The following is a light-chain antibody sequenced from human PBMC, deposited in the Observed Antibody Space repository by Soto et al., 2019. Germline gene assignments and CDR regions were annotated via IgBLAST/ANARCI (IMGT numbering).Light chain of an antibody. Sequence: EIVMTQSPDTLSVSPGERVTLSCRASQSVTNYLAWYQQKPGQAPSLLIYGASIRATGIPARFSGSGSGTEFTLTISSLQSEDFAVYHCQLYHAWPPITVGQGTRLEIK. CDR3: QLYHAWPPIT. J-gene: IGKJ5*01. CDR1: QSVTNY. CDR2: GAS. V-gene: IGKV3-15*01.